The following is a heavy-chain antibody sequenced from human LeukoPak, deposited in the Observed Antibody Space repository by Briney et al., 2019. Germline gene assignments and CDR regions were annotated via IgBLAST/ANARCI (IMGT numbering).Heavy chain of an antibody. CDR3: AKDLYSNDDH. Sequence: PGGTLRLSCAASGFTFSSYGMSWVRQAPGKGLEWVSAISGSGGSTYYADSVKGRFTISRDNSKNTLYLQMNSLRAEDTAVYYCAKDLYSNDDHWGQGTLVTVSS. CDR1: GFTFSSYG. CDR2: ISGSGGST. J-gene: IGHJ4*02. D-gene: IGHD2/OR15-2a*01. V-gene: IGHV3-23*01.